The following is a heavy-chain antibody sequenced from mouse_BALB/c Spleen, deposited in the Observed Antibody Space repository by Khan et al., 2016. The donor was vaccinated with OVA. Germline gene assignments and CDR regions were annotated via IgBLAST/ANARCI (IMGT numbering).Heavy chain of an antibody. CDR1: GYTFTSYW. V-gene: IGHV1S81*02. Sequence: QVQLQQSGAELVKAGASVKMSCKASGYTFTSYWMHWVKQRLGQGLEWFAETNPTNGRTYSTEKFKSKATLTVDKSSSTAYMLLSGPTFEDFAVYYCARIKKIVATYFDYWGQGTTLTVSS. CDR2: TNPTNGRT. CDR3: ARIKKIVATYFDY. J-gene: IGHJ2*01. D-gene: IGHD1-1*01.